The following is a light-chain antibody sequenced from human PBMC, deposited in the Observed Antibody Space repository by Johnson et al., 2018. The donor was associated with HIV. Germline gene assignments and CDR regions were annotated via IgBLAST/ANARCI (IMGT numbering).Light chain of an antibody. CDR1: SSNIGNNY. J-gene: IGLJ1*01. CDR2: DNN. CDR3: GTWDGSLSGFV. Sequence: QSVLTQPPSVSAAPGQKVTISCSGSSSNIGNNYVSWYQQVPGAAPKLLIYDNNRRPSGIPDRFSGSKSGTSATLGITGLQTGDEADYYCGTWDGSLSGFVFGTGTKASVL. V-gene: IGLV1-51*01.